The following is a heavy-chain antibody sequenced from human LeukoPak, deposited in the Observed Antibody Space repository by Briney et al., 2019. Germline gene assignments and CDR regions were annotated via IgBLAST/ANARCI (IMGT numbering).Heavy chain of an antibody. V-gene: IGHV3-33*01. D-gene: IGHD1-1*01. CDR3: AAAWKEGWLDP. Sequence: PGGSLRLSCAASGFNFSTYGMHWVRQAPGKGLEWVAVIWYDGTNKCYTDSVKGRFTISRDTSKNTLFLQMNSLRVEDTAVYYCAAAWKEGWLDPWGQGTLVTVSS. CDR2: IWYDGTNK. CDR1: GFNFSTYG. J-gene: IGHJ5*02.